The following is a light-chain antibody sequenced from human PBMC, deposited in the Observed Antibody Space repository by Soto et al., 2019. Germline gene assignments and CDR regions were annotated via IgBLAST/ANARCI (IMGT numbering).Light chain of an antibody. CDR3: CSYAGSYTLGWV. CDR2: DVS. V-gene: IGLV2-11*01. CDR1: SSDVGGYNY. Sequence: QSVLTQPRSVSGSPGKSVTISCTGTSSDVGGYNYVSWYQQHPGKAPKLMIYDVSKLPSGVPDRFSGSKSGNTASLTISGLPAEDEADYYCCSYAGSYTLGWVFGGGTKLTVL. J-gene: IGLJ3*02.